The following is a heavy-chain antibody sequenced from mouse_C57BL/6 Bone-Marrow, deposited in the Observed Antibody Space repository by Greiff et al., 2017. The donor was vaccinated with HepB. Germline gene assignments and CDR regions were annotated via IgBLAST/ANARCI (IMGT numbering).Heavy chain of an antibody. V-gene: IGHV1-50*01. Sequence: QVQLQQPGAELVKPGASVKLSCKASGYTFTSYWMQWVKQRPGQGLEWIGEIDPSDSYTNYNQKFKGKATLTVDTSSSTAYMQLSSLTSEDYAVYYCAREGYGYDVNFDYWGQGTTLTVSS. J-gene: IGHJ2*01. CDR3: AREGYGYDVNFDY. D-gene: IGHD2-2*01. CDR2: IDPSDSYT. CDR1: GYTFTSYW.